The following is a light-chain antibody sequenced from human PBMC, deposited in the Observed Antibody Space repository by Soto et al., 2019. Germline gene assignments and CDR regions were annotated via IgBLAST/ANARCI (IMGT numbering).Light chain of an antibody. V-gene: IGKV1-39*01. Sequence: DIRVPQSPPTLSASVGDRVSVTCRASQSISTHLSWYQQKPGKAPKLLIYAASSLQSWVPSRFTGSGSGTDFTLTISSLQPEDFATYYCQQSYTSWWTFGQGTKVDI. CDR1: QSISTH. J-gene: IGKJ1*01. CDR3: QQSYTSWWT. CDR2: AAS.